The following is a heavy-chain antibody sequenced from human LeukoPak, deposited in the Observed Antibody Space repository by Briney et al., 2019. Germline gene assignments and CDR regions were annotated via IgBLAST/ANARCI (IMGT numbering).Heavy chain of an antibody. Sequence: PGGSLRLSCAASGFTFGSYAMHWVRQAPGKGLEWVSYISSSGSTIYYADSVKGRFTISRDNAKNSLYLQMNSLRAEDTAVYYCATGFGEPPAAFDIWGQGTMVTVSS. J-gene: IGHJ3*02. CDR2: ISSSGSTI. D-gene: IGHD3-10*01. CDR3: ATGFGEPPAAFDI. CDR1: GFTFGSYA. V-gene: IGHV3-48*04.